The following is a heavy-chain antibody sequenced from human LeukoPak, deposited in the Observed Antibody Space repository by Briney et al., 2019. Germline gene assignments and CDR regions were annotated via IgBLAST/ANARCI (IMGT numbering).Heavy chain of an antibody. J-gene: IGHJ4*02. CDR1: GFTFSDFW. D-gene: IGHD6-19*01. CDR2: INSGGTVT. Sequence: GGSLRLSCAASGFTFSDFWMHWVRQAPGKGLVWVSRINSGGTVTNYADSVKGRLTISRDNAKNTLYLQMNSLRSEDTAVYYCARAHIAVAGTVPVPFDYWGQGTLVTVSS. V-gene: IGHV3-74*01. CDR3: ARAHIAVAGTVPVPFDY.